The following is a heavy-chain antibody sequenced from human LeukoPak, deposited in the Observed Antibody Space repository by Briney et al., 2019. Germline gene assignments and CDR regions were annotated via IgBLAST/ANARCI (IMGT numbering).Heavy chain of an antibody. V-gene: IGHV3-7*01. Sequence: GGSLRLSCVASGFPFKGYWMTWVRQSPGKGLDWVANIKPDGSETNYLDSVKGRFTIPRDNARDSLFLEMNNLRVDDTAVYYCARGGGELWPLDEWGQGILVTVSS. CDR1: GFPFKGYW. J-gene: IGHJ4*02. CDR2: IKPDGSET. D-gene: IGHD3-10*01. CDR3: ARGGGELWPLDE.